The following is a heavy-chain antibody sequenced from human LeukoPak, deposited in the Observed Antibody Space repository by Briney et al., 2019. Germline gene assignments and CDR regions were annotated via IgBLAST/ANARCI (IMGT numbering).Heavy chain of an antibody. CDR3: ARDGRKGYGSGSLDY. CDR1: GFXFSDYY. D-gene: IGHD3-10*01. Sequence: PGGSLRLSCAASGFXFSDYYISWIRQAPGKGLEWVSYISSSTYTNYADPVKGRFTISRDNAKNSLYLQMNSLRAEDTAVYYCARDGRKGYGSGSLDYWGQGTLVTVSS. CDR2: ISSSTYT. V-gene: IGHV3-11*05. J-gene: IGHJ4*02.